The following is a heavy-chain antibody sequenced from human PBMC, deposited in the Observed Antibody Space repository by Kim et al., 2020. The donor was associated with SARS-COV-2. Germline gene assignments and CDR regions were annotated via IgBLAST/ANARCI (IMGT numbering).Heavy chain of an antibody. D-gene: IGHD6-13*01. CDR1: GFTFSSYS. V-gene: IGHV3-21*01. CDR3: ARDIAAAGEGGYYYYGMDV. J-gene: IGHJ6*02. CDR2: ISSSSSYI. Sequence: GGSLRLSCAASGFTFSSYSMNWVRQAPGKGLEWVSSISSSSSYIYYADSVKGRFTISRDNAKNSLYLQMNSLRAEDTAVYYCARDIAAAGEGGYYYYGMDVWGQGTTVTVSS.